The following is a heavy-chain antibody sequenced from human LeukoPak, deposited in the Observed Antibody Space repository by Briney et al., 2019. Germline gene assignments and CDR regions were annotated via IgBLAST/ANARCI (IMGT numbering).Heavy chain of an antibody. D-gene: IGHD2-2*01. J-gene: IGHJ6*03. V-gene: IGHV1-2*02. CDR2: INPNSGGT. CDR1: GYTFTGYY. Sequence: ASVKVSCKASGYTFTGYYMHWVRQTPGQGLEWMGWINPNSGGTNYAQKFQGRVTMTRDTSISTAYMELSRLRSDDTAVYYCARVPASDYYYYYYMDVWGKGTTVTVSS. CDR3: ARVPASDYYYYYYMDV.